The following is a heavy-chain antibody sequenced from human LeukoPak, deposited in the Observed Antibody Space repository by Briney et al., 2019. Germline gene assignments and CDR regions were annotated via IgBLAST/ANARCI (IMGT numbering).Heavy chain of an antibody. CDR3: STLTSRGLSDS. V-gene: IGHV3-15*07. CDR1: GFTFTNAW. J-gene: IGHJ4*02. CDR2: IKSKADGETI. Sequence: GGSLRLSCAASGFTFTNAWMNWVRQAPGKGLEWVGRIKSKADGETIDYAAPVKGRFTFSRDDSKNMLYLQMNSLKSEDTTVYYCSTLTSRGLSDSWGQGTLVTVSS. D-gene: IGHD1-20*01.